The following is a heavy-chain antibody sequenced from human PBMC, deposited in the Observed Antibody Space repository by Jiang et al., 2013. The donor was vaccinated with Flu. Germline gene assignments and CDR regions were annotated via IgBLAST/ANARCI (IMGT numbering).Heavy chain of an antibody. CDR3: AREDRDSSGWYNFDY. D-gene: IGHD6-19*01. J-gene: IGHJ4*02. CDR1: IHLSPAT. V-gene: IGHV1-46*03. CDR2: INPSGGST. Sequence: GASVKVFLQGIWIHLSPATICTGCDRPLDKGLSGWIINPSGGSTSYAQKFQGRVTMTRDTSTSTVYMELSSLRSEDTAVYYCAREDRDSSGWYNFDYWGQGTLVTVSS.